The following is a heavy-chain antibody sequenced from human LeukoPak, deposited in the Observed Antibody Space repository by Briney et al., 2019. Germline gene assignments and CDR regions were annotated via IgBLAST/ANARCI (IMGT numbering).Heavy chain of an antibody. CDR2: INPNSGGT. V-gene: IGHV1-2*02. Sequence: GASVKVSCKASGYTFTGYYMHWVRQAPGQGLEWMGWINPNSGGTNYAQKFQGRVTMTSDTSISTAYMELSRLRSDDTAVYYCAREFSGSYFGWFDPWGQGTLVTVSS. D-gene: IGHD1-26*01. CDR3: AREFSGSYFGWFDP. CDR1: GYTFTGYY. J-gene: IGHJ5*02.